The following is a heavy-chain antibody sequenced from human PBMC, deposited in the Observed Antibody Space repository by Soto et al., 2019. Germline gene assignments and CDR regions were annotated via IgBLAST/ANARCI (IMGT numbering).Heavy chain of an antibody. CDR3: ARVQNDGSSLYGDDY. D-gene: IGHD6-13*01. CDR1: GFTFSSYS. J-gene: IGHJ4*02. V-gene: IGHV3-48*02. CDR2: ISSSSSTI. Sequence: GGSLRLSCAASGFTFSSYSMNWVRQAPGKGLEWVSYISSSSSTIYYADSVKGRFTISRDNAKNSLYLQMNILRDEDTAVYYCARVQNDGSSLYGDDYWGQGTLVTVSS.